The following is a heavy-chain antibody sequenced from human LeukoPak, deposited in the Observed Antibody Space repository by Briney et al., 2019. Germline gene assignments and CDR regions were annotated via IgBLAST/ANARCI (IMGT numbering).Heavy chain of an antibody. Sequence: GRPLRLSCAASGFTFSSYAMHWVRQAPGKGLEWVAVISYDGNNKYYADSVKGRFTISRDNSKNTLYLQMNSLRAEDTALYYCATLPTWGQGTLVTVSS. CDR1: GFTFSSYA. CDR2: ISYDGNNK. J-gene: IGHJ4*02. CDR3: ATLPT. V-gene: IGHV3-30-3*01. D-gene: IGHD4-17*01.